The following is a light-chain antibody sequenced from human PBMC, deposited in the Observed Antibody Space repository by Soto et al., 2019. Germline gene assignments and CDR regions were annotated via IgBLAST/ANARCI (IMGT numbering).Light chain of an antibody. J-gene: IGKJ1*01. CDR1: QSVCNNY. V-gene: IGKV3-20*01. CDR2: GAS. CDR3: QEYSKWPSRT. Sequence: EIVLMQSPGTLSLSPGARATLSCRASQSVCNNYLAWYQQKPGQAPRLLIYGASNRATGIPDRFSGSGSGTDFTLTISRLEPEDFAVYYCQEYSKWPSRTFGPGAKVDIK.